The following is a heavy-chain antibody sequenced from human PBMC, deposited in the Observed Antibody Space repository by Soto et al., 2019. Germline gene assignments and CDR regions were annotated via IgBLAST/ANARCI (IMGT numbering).Heavy chain of an antibody. Sequence: PSETLSLTCTVSGGSVSGYYWGWIRQPPGRGLEYIGHIHYSGSTNYNPSLKSRVTISVDTSKNQFSLKLTSVTAADTAVYYCARDKITGLFDYWGQGTLVTVSS. D-gene: IGHD2-8*02. V-gene: IGHV4-59*02. CDR3: ARDKITGLFDY. CDR2: IHYSGST. CDR1: GGSVSGYY. J-gene: IGHJ4*02.